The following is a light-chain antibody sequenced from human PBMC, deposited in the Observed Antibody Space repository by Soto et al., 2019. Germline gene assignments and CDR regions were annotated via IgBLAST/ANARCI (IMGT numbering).Light chain of an antibody. CDR1: QSLTSSF. CDR2: GAS. Sequence: EILLTQSPGTLSLSPGDRATLSCSASQSLTSSFLAWYQQKPGQNPRLLIYGASIRATDIPDRFSGSGSGTDFTRTISRLEPEDFAVYFWQQYGRLPLSVGGGTKVEIK. CDR3: QQYGRLPLS. V-gene: IGKV3-20*01. J-gene: IGKJ4*01.